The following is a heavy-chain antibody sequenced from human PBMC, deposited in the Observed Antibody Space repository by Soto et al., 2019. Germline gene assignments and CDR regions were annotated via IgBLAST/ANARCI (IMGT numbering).Heavy chain of an antibody. V-gene: IGHV1-69*13. CDR1: GYTFTSYG. CDR3: ARGGTYYYDSSGYPLFDY. CDR2: ISAINGTA. J-gene: IGHJ4*02. Sequence: GASVKVSCKASGYTFTSYGISWVRQAPGQGLEWMGGISAINGTANYAQKFQGRVTITADESTSTAYMELSSLRSEDTAVYYCARGGTYYYDSSGYPLFDYWGQGTLVTVSS. D-gene: IGHD3-22*01.